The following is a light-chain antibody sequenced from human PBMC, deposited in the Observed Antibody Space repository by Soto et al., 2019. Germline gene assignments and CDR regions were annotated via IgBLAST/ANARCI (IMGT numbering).Light chain of an antibody. CDR1: SSDVGGSNY. J-gene: IGLJ3*02. V-gene: IGLV2-8*01. CDR2: EVS. Sequence: QSALTQPASVSGSPGQSITISCTGTSSDVGGSNYVSWYQQHPGKAPKLMIYEVSKRPSGVPDRFSGSKSGNTASLTVSGLQAEDEADYYCNSYAGSNNWVFGGGTKLTVL. CDR3: NSYAGSNNWV.